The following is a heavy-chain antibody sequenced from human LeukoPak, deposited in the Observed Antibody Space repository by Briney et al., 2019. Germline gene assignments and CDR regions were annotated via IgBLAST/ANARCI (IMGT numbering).Heavy chain of an antibody. V-gene: IGHV7-4-1*02. J-gene: IGHJ4*02. CDR2: INTYTGNP. CDR3: VRGAYSSSWLNFDY. CDR1: GYTFTSYA. D-gene: IGHD6-13*01. Sequence: ASVKVSCKASGYTFTSYAMNWVRQAPGQGLEWMGWINTYTGNPTYAQGFTGRFVFSLGTSVSTAYLQISSLKAEDTAVYYCVRGAYSSSWLNFDYWGQGTLVTVSS.